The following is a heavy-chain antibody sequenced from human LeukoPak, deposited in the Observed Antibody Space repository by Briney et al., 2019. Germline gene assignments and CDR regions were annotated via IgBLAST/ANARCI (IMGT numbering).Heavy chain of an antibody. V-gene: IGHV3-23*01. CDR1: GFALSSYT. CDR2: ITGSGGST. D-gene: IGHD2-21*02. J-gene: IGHJ4*02. Sequence: PGGSLRLSCATSGFALSSYTMGWVRQAPGKGLEWVSAITGSGGSTYYADSVKGRFTISRDNSKNTLYLQMNSLRADDTAVYYCAKKTSYCAGDCYPYYFDHWGQGTLVTVSS. CDR3: AKKTSYCAGDCYPYYFDH.